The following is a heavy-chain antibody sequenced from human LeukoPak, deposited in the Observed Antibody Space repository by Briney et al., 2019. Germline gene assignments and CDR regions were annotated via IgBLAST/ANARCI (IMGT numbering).Heavy chain of an antibody. D-gene: IGHD3-3*01. V-gene: IGHV3-21*01. J-gene: IGHJ3*02. CDR3: ARTNSYDFWSGYYVRFSRDDAFDI. Sequence: GGSLRLSCAASGFTFSSYSMNWVRQAPGKGLEWVSSISSSSSSYIYYADSVKGRFTISRDNAKNSLYLQMNSLRAEDTAVYYCARTNSYDFWSGYYVRFSRDDAFDIWGQGTMVTVSS. CDR1: GFTFSSYS. CDR2: ISSSSSSYI.